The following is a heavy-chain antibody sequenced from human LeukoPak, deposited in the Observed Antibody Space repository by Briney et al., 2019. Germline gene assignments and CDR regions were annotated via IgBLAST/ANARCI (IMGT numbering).Heavy chain of an antibody. J-gene: IGHJ3*02. V-gene: IGHV3-48*04. Sequence: GGSLRLSCAASGFTFSSYSMNWVRQAPGKGLEWVSYISSSSSTIYYADSVKGRFTISRDNAKNSLYLQMNSLRAEDTALYYCAKDSITGTTLYAFDIWGQGTMVTVSS. CDR1: GFTFSSYS. CDR2: ISSSSSTI. CDR3: AKDSITGTTLYAFDI. D-gene: IGHD1-7*01.